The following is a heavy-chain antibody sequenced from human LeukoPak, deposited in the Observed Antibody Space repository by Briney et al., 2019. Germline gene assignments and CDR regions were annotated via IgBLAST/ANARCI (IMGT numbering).Heavy chain of an antibody. D-gene: IGHD5-24*01. J-gene: IGHJ4*02. CDR2: IDPSDSYT. V-gene: IGHV5-10-1*04. CDR1: GSSFTSYW. CDR3: ARRDGYDSTTFDY. Sequence: GESLQISCQGSGSSFTSYWITWVRQLPGKGLEWMGRIDPSDSYTNYSPSFQGQVTISADKSISTAYLQWSILKASDTAMYYCARRDGYDSTTFDYWGQGTLVTVSS.